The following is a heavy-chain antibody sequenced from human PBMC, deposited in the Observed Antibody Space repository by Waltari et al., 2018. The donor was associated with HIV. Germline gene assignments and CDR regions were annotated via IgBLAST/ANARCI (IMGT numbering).Heavy chain of an antibody. CDR2: IKSEDDGGTT. D-gene: IGHD2-15*01. CDR3: TSTGGGITDY. CDR1: GFTLTNAW. J-gene: IGHJ4*02. Sequence: EVQLVESGGGLVKPGESLRLSCAASGFTLTNAWMSWVRQAPGKGLGWVGRIKSEDDGGTTDYAAPVKGRFTISRDDSKNALYLQMNTLKTEDTALYYCTSTGGGITDYWGQGTLVTVSS. V-gene: IGHV3-15*01.